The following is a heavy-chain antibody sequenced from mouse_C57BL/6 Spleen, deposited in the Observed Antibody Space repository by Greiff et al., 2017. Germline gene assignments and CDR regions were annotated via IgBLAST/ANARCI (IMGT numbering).Heavy chain of an antibody. V-gene: IGHV3-6*01. J-gene: IGHJ3*01. CDR1: GYSITSGYY. D-gene: IGHD2-2*01. Sequence: EVKLVESGPGLVKPSQSLSLTCSVTGYSITSGYYWNWIRQFPGNKLEWMGYISYDGSNNYNPSLKNRISITRDTSKNQFFLKLNSVTTEDTATYYCAREEEVTTRAWFAYWGQGTLVTVSA. CDR2: ISYDGSN. CDR3: AREEEVTTRAWFAY.